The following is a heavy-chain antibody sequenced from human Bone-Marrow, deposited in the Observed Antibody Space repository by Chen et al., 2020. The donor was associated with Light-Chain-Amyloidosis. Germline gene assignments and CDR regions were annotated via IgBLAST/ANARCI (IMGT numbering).Heavy chain of an antibody. D-gene: IGHD5-12*01. V-gene: IGHV5-51*01. Sequence: EVQLEQSGPEVKKPGESLKISCKGSGDTCPNYWIAWVRQMPGKGLEWMGVIYPDDSDARYSPSFEGQVTISADKSITTAYLQWRSLKASDTAMYYCARRRDGYNFDYWGQGTLVTVSS. CDR2: IYPDDSDA. J-gene: IGHJ4*02. CDR1: GDTCPNYW. CDR3: ARRRDGYNFDY.